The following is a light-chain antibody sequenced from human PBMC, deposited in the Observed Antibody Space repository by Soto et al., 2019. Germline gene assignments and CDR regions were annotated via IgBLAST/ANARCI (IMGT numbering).Light chain of an antibody. CDR2: EVS. CDR1: SSDVGGYNY. V-gene: IGLV2-14*01. CDR3: TSYTTSGTRV. Sequence: QSALTQPASVSGSPGQSITISCTGTSSDVGGYNYVSWFQQHPAKAPKLMIYEVSNRPSGVSNRFSGSKSGNTASLTISGLQAEDEADYYCTSYTTSGTRVFGGGTKLTVL. J-gene: IGLJ3*02.